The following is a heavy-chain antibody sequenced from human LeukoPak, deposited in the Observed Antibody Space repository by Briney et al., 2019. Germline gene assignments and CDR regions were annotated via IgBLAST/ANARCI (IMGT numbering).Heavy chain of an antibody. Sequence: PGGSLRLSCAASGFTFSDYYMSWIRQAPGKGLEWVSYISSSSRYTNYADSVKGRFTISRDNSKNSLYLQMNSLKTEDTAVYYCTTEDIVVVPAAHYYYGMDVWGQGTTVTVSS. J-gene: IGHJ6*02. CDR3: TTEDIVVVPAAHYYYGMDV. CDR1: GFTFSDYY. CDR2: ISSSSRYT. V-gene: IGHV3-11*05. D-gene: IGHD2-2*01.